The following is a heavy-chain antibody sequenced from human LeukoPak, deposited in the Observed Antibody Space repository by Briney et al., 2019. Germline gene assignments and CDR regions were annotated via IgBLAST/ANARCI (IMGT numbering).Heavy chain of an antibody. D-gene: IGHD3-22*01. V-gene: IGHV3-30-3*01. CDR2: ISYDGSNK. Sequence: GGSLRLSCAASGFTFSSYAKHWVRQAPGKGLEWVAVISYDGSNKYYADSVKGRFTISRDNSKNTLYLQMNSLRAEDTAVYYCARGLYYYDSSGYLDYWGQGTLVTVSS. CDR3: ARGLYYYDSSGYLDY. J-gene: IGHJ4*02. CDR1: GFTFSSYA.